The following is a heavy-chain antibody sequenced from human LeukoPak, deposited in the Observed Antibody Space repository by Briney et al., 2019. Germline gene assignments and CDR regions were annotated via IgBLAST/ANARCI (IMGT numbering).Heavy chain of an antibody. Sequence: SETLSLTCTVSGGSISGFYWTWIRQPPGKGLEWIGNIDYSGSTNYHPSLKSRATISVDTSKKLLSLKLSSVTAADTAVYYCARGYYNFDSWGQGTLVTVSS. CDR3: ARGYYNFDS. V-gene: IGHV4-59*01. CDR1: GGSISGFY. J-gene: IGHJ4*02. D-gene: IGHD2-8*01. CDR2: IDYSGST.